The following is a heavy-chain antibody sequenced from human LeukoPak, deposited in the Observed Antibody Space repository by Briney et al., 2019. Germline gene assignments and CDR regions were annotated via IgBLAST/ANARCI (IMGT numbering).Heavy chain of an antibody. Sequence: AGGSLRLSCAASRFTFSSYGMSWVRQAPGKGLEWVSSISGTGGSTYYADSVKGRFTISRDNSKNTLYLQMNSLRAEDMAVYYCAKEAACDIWGRGTMLTVSS. V-gene: IGHV3-23*01. J-gene: IGHJ3*02. CDR3: AKEAACDI. CDR1: RFTFSSYG. CDR2: ISGTGGST.